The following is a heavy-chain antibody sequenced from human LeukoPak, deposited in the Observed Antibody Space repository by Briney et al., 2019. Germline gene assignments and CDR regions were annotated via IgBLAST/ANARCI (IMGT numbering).Heavy chain of an antibody. CDR3: ARTWSYYDILTGFYYYYGMDV. J-gene: IGHJ6*02. CDR1: GGTFSSYA. Sequence: SVKVSCKASGGTFSSYAISWVRQALGQGLEWMGGIIPIFGTANYAQKFQGRVTITADESTSTAYMELSSLRSEDTAVYYCARTWSYYDILTGFYYYYGMDVWGQGTTVTVSS. D-gene: IGHD3-9*01. CDR2: IIPIFGTA. V-gene: IGHV1-69*13.